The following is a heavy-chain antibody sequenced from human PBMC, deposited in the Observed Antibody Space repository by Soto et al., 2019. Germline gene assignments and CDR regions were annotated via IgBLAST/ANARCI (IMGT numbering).Heavy chain of an antibody. J-gene: IGHJ4*02. D-gene: IGHD6-13*01. Sequence: SETLSLTCTVSGGSISSSSYYWGWIRQPPGKGLEWIGSIYYSGSTYYNPSLKSRVTISVDTSKNQFSLKLSSVTAADTAVYYCARSYSSSPVAWGQGTLVTVSS. CDR2: IYYSGST. CDR1: GGSISSSSYY. CDR3: ARSYSSSPVA. V-gene: IGHV4-39*07.